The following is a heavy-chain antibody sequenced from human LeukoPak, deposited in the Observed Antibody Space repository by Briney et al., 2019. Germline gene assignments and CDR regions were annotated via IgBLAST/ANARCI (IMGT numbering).Heavy chain of an antibody. V-gene: IGHV4-38-2*02. CDR3: ARANSGWYNFLDY. Sequence: SETLSLTCTVSGYSISSGHYWGWIRQPPGNGLEWIGNIYHSGSTYYNPSFKSRVTISVDTSKNQFSLKLSSVTAADTAVYYCARANSGWYNFLDYWGQGTLVTVSS. D-gene: IGHD6-19*01. J-gene: IGHJ4*02. CDR1: GYSISSGHY. CDR2: IYHSGST.